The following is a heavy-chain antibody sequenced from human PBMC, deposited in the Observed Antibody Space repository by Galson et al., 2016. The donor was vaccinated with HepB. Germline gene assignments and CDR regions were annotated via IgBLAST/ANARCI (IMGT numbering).Heavy chain of an antibody. D-gene: IGHD3-10*01. CDR2: VFYTGST. J-gene: IGHJ3*01. CDR3: ARRRLYYRGAFDL. V-gene: IGHV4-39*01. CDR1: GGSISSSSSY. Sequence: SETLSLTCTVSGGSISSSSSYWGWIRRSPGKGLEWIEGVFYTGSTYYKPSLKSRVTISVDTSKNQFSLKLTSVTAADTAVYYCARRRLYYRGAFDLWGQGTTVTVSS.